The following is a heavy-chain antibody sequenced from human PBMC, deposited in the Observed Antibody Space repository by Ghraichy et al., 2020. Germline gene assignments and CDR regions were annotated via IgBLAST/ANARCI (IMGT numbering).Heavy chain of an antibody. CDR1: GGSISTYY. CDR3: ARSPPAHYYLDV. J-gene: IGHJ6*03. CDR2: VYYSGST. V-gene: IGHV4-59*03. Sequence: SQTLSLTCTVSGGSISTYYWSWIRQPPGKGLEWIGYVYYSGSTKYSPSLESRATISVDTSKNQFSLRLSSVTAADTAVYYCARSPPAHYYLDVWGTGTTVAVSS.